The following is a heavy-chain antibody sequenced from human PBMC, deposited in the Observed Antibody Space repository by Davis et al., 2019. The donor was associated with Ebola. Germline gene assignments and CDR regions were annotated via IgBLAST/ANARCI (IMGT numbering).Heavy chain of an antibody. V-gene: IGHV1-18*04. J-gene: IGHJ5*02. CDR3: ARDLVTIFGVVWSAHWFDP. Sequence: ASVKVSCKASGYTFTSYGISWVRQAPGQGLEWMGWISAYNGNTNYAQKLQGRVTMTTDTSTSTAYMELRSLRSDDTAVYYCARDLVTIFGVVWSAHWFDPWGQGTLVTVSS. D-gene: IGHD3-3*01. CDR2: ISAYNGNT. CDR1: GYTFTSYG.